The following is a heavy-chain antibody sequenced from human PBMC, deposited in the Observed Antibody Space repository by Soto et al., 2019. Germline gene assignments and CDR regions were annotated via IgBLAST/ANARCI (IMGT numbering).Heavy chain of an antibody. CDR1: GFTYSSYG. Sequence: QVQLVESGGGVVQPGRSLRLSCAVSGFTYSSYGMHWVRQAPGKGLEWVAVIWYDGSNKYYADSVKGRCIISRDDSNNTLSLQMNSLRAEDTAVYYCARDSACLFDSWGQGTLVTVSS. J-gene: IGHJ4*02. V-gene: IGHV3-33*01. CDR3: ARDSACLFDS. CDR2: IWYDGSNK.